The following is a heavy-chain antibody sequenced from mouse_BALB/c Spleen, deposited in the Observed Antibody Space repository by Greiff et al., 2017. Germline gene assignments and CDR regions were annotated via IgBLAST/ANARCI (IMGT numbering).Heavy chain of an antibody. Sequence: DVQLVESGGGLVKLGGSLKLSCAASGFTFSSYYMSWVRQTPEKRLELVAAINSNGGSTYYPDTVKGRFTISRDNAKNTLYLQMSSLKSEDTALYYCARRGVYYDYAMDYWGQGTSVTVSS. J-gene: IGHJ4*01. V-gene: IGHV5-6-2*01. CDR1: GFTFSSYY. CDR3: ARRGVYYDYAMDY. CDR2: INSNGGST. D-gene: IGHD2-4*01.